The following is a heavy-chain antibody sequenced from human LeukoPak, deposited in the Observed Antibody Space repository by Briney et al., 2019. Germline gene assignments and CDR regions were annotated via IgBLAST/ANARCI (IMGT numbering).Heavy chain of an antibody. CDR2: ISAYTGST. D-gene: IGHD1-26*01. V-gene: IGHV1-18*01. CDR3: ARTVGATGAFDI. J-gene: IGHJ3*02. Sequence: ASVKVSCKASGYTFINYGLTWVRQAPGQGFEWMGWISAYTGSTNYAQKLQGRVTMPTDPSTSTAYMELRSLRSDDTAVYYCARTVGATGAFDIWVQGTMVIVSS. CDR1: GYTFINYG.